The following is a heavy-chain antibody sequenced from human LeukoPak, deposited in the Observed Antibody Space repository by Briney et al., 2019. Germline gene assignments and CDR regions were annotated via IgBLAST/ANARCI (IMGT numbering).Heavy chain of an antibody. D-gene: IGHD6-19*01. CDR3: AREFRSGYNSRWFDY. CDR1: GIILSSYW. Sequence: GSLRLSCAASGIILSSYWMSWVRQAPGKGLEWVANMKQDGSEKWYVDSVKGRFTISRDNAKNSLYLQMNSLRVEDTAVYYCAREFRSGYNSRWFDYWGQGTLLTVSS. V-gene: IGHV3-7*01. CDR2: MKQDGSEK. J-gene: IGHJ5*01.